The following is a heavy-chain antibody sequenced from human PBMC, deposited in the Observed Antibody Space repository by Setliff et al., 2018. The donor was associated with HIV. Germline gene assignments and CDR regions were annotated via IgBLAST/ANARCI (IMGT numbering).Heavy chain of an antibody. CDR1: GFTFSSYS. D-gene: IGHD3-22*01. Sequence: PGGSLRLSCAASGFTFSSYSMNWVRQAPGKGLEWVSSIRSSGDNTDYADSVKGRFTVSRDNSKNTLYLQMNSLRADDTALYYCAKDNSSGYIPLNWFDPWGQGTLVTVSS. J-gene: IGHJ5*02. CDR3: AKDNSSGYIPLNWFDP. V-gene: IGHV3-23*01. CDR2: IRSSGDNT.